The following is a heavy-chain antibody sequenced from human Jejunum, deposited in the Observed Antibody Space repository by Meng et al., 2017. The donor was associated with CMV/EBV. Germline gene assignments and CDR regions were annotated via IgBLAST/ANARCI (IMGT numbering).Heavy chain of an antibody. J-gene: IGHJ4*02. CDR1: GDSVSCNSAA. Sequence: AQLQVPGPGRVKRSQTLSRTCAISGDSVSCNSAAWNWIRQSPSRGLEWLGRTYYRSKYYNDYALSVKSRITINPDTSKNQFSLQLNSVTPEDTAIYYCARDWGDVRGGFDFWGQGTLVTVSS. D-gene: IGHD3-10*02. CDR2: TYYRSKYYN. CDR3: ARDWGDVRGGFDF. V-gene: IGHV6-1*01.